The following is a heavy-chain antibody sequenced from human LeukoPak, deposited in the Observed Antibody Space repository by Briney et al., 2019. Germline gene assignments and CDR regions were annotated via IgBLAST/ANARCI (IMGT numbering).Heavy chain of an antibody. V-gene: IGHV1-2*02. Sequence: ASVKVSFKASGYTFTAYYMHWVRQAPGQGLEWMGWINTDSGGTNFAQKFQGRVTMTRDTSISTAYMEVSRLRSDDTAVYYCERDFRDSLDYWGQGTLVTVSS. CDR1: GYTFTAYY. CDR3: ERDFRDSLDY. CDR2: INTDSGGT. J-gene: IGHJ4*02.